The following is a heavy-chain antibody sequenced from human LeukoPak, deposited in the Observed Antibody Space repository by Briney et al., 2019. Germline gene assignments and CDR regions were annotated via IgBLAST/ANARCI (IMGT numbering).Heavy chain of an antibody. D-gene: IGHD2-15*01. CDR2: IYYSGST. CDR1: GGSISSGDYY. Sequence: PSETLSLTCTVSGGSISSGDYYWSWIRQPPGKGLEWIGYIYYSGSTYYNPSLKSRVTISVDTSKNQFSLKLSSVTAADTAVYYCARDGGESSPYFDYWGQGTLVTVSS. CDR3: ARDGGESSPYFDY. J-gene: IGHJ4*02. V-gene: IGHV4-30-4*01.